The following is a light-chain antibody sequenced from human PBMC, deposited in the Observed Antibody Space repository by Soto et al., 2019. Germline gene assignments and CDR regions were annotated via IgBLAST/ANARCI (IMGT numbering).Light chain of an antibody. CDR2: DVS. V-gene: IGLV2-14*01. CDR1: SSDVGGYNY. Sequence: HSALTQPASVSGSPGQSITISCTGTSSDVGGYNYVSWYQQHPGKAPKLMIYDVSNRPSGVSNRFSGSKSGNTASLTTSGLQAEDEADYYCSSYTSSSTYVFGTGTKVTVL. CDR3: SSYTSSSTYV. J-gene: IGLJ1*01.